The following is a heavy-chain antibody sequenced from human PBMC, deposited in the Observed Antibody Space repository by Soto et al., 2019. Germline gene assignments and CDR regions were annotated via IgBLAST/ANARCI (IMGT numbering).Heavy chain of an antibody. CDR3: ARDNGYDAATLDY. V-gene: IGHV3-21*02. D-gene: IGHD5-12*01. CDR2: ISSSSSNI. J-gene: IGHJ4*02. CDR1: GFTFSTCS. Sequence: EVQLVESGGGLVKPGGSLRLSCAASGFTFSTCSMNWVRQAPGKGLEWVSSISSSSSNIYYADSVKGRFTISRDNAKNSLYRQMKSLRADDTAVYYCARDNGYDAATLDYWGQGTLVTVSS.